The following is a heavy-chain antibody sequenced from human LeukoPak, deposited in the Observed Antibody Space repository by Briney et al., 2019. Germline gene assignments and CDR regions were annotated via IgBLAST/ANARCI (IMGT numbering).Heavy chain of an antibody. CDR3: VRVGCSGGSCYPYY. V-gene: IGHV4-30-4*01. CDR2: IYYSGST. Sequence: SQTLSLTCTVSGGSISSGDYYWSWIRQPPGKGLEWIGYIYYSGSTYYNPSLKSRVTISVDTSKNQFSLKLSSVTAADTAVYYCVRVGCSGGSCYPYYWGQGTLVTVSS. D-gene: IGHD2-15*01. J-gene: IGHJ4*02. CDR1: GGSISSGDYY.